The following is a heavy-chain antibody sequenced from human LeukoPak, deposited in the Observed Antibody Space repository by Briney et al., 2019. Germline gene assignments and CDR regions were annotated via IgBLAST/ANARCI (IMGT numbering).Heavy chain of an antibody. D-gene: IGHD3-22*01. V-gene: IGHV4-39*01. J-gene: IGHJ4*02. CDR2: IYYSGST. CDR1: GGSISSSSYY. CDR3: ARLREYYDSSGYSSIIFDY. Sequence: SETLSLTCTVSGGSISSSSYYWGWIRQPPGKGLEWIGSIYYSGSTNYNPSLKSRVTISVDTSKNQSSLKLSSVTAADTAVYYCARLREYYDSSGYSSIIFDYWGQGTLVTVSS.